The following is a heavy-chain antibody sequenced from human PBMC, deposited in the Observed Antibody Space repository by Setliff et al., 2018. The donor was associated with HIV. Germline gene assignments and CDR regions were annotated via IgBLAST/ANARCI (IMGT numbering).Heavy chain of an antibody. V-gene: IGHV2-5*01. J-gene: IGHJ4*02. CDR2: IYWNGDE. CDR3: AHGRTGIAPPNFDY. CDR1: GFSLTPRGAS. D-gene: IGHD7-27*01. Sequence: SGPTLVNPTQTLTLTCTFSGFSLTPRGASVGWIRQPPGRALEWLALIYWNGDERYSASLQGRLSIAKDTSRNQVVLTLTNMSPDDTATYFCAHGRTGIAPPNFDYWGPGSLVTVSS.